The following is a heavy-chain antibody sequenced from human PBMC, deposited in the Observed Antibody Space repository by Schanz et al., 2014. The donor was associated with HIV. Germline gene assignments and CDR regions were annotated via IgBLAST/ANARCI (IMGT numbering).Heavy chain of an antibody. D-gene: IGHD2-2*01. CDR3: AKDRRGGYQFLYGLDV. CDR1: GFTFTSYA. Sequence: EVQLVESGGGLIQPGGSLRLSCAASGFTFTSYAMTWVRQAPGKGLEWVSAISGSGISTYYADSVKGRFSISRDKSKNTLYLQMNRLRAEDTAVYYCAKDRRGGYQFLYGLDVWGQGTTVTVSS. V-gene: IGHV3-23*04. CDR2: ISGSGIST. J-gene: IGHJ6*02.